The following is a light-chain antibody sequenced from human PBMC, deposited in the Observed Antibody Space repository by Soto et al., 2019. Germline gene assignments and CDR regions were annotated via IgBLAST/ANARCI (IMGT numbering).Light chain of an antibody. CDR3: QQYNDWPIT. CDR1: QSVSNR. V-gene: IGKV3-15*01. Sequence: ETVMTQSPVTLSVSPGERATLSCRASQSVSNRLAWYQQKLGQAPRLLIYGASTRATGIPARFSGSGSGTEFTLTISSLQSEDFAVYYCQQYNDWPITFGQGTRLEIK. CDR2: GAS. J-gene: IGKJ5*01.